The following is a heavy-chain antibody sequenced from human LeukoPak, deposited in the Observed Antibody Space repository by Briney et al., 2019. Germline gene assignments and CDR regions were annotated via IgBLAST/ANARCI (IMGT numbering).Heavy chain of an antibody. J-gene: IGHJ4*02. CDR3: VRNNYFEA. CDR2: ISTSVGNT. D-gene: IGHD1/OR15-1a*01. Sequence: APVKVSCKASGYTFTNYGINWVRQAPGQGLEWMGWISTSVGNTDYAPKFQDRVSLTIDTSTTTAYMELWSLRSDYTAVYYCVRNNYFEAWGQGTLVTVSS. V-gene: IGHV1-18*01. CDR1: GYTFTNYG.